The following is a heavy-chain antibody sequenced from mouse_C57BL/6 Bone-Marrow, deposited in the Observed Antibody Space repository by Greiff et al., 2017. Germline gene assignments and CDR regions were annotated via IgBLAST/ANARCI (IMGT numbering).Heavy chain of an antibody. J-gene: IGHJ3*01. V-gene: IGHV1-64*01. CDR2: IHPNSGST. Sequence: QVQLQQPGAELVKPGASVKLSCKASGYTFTSYWMHWVKQRPGQGLGWIGMIHPNSGSTNYNEKFKSKATLTVDKSSSTAYMQLSSLTSEDSAVYYCARRDYYGTLFAYWGQGTLVTVAA. D-gene: IGHD1-1*01. CDR3: ARRDYYGTLFAY. CDR1: GYTFTSYW.